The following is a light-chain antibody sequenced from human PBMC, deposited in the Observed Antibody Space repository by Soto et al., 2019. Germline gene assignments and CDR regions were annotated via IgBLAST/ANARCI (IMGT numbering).Light chain of an antibody. J-gene: IGLJ1*01. CDR3: GTWDTSLSAYV. Sequence: QCGLTRPTSGSASPGQKVTISCSGSSSNIGYNFVSWYQHLPGTAPKLLSYDNDKRPPGISDRFSGSKSGTSATLDIAGLQTGDEADYYCGTWDTSLSAYVFGPGTKVTVL. V-gene: IGLV1-51*01. CDR1: SSNIGYNF. CDR2: DND.